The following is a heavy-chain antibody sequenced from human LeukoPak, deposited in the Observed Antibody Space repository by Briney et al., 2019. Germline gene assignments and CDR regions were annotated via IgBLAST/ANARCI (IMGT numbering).Heavy chain of an antibody. Sequence: GGSLRLSCAASEFTFSSYAMSWVRQAPWKGLEWVSAISGSGGSTYYADSVKGRFTISRDNSKNTLYLQMNSLRAEDTAVYYCATSDILTGYYSRLFDYWGQGTLVTVSS. CDR2: ISGSGGST. V-gene: IGHV3-23*01. J-gene: IGHJ4*02. CDR1: EFTFSSYA. D-gene: IGHD3-9*01. CDR3: ATSDILTGYYSRLFDY.